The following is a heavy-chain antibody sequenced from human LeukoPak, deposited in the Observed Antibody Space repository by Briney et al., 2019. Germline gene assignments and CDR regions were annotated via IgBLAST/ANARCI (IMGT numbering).Heavy chain of an antibody. V-gene: IGHV3-49*03. CDR3: TRDPRPQSGRPYYFDY. J-gene: IGHJ4*02. CDR2: IRSKAYGGTT. CDR1: GFTFGDYA. Sequence: GGSLRLSCTASGFTFGDYAMSWFRQAPGKGLEWVGFIRSKAYGGTTEHAASVKGRFTISRDDSKSIAYLQMNSLKTEDTAVYYCTRDPRPQSGRPYYFDYWGQGTLVTVSS.